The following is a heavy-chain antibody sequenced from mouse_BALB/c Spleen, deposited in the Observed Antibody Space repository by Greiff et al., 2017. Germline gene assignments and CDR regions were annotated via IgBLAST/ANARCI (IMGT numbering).Heavy chain of an antibody. V-gene: IGHV1-63*02. CDR3: ARGTVVASPDY. CDR1: GYTFTNYW. CDR2: IYPGGGYT. D-gene: IGHD1-1*01. J-gene: IGHJ2*01. Sequence: VQVVESGAELVRPGTSVKISCKASGYTFTNYWLGWVKQRPGHGLEWIGDIYPGGGYTNYNEKFKGKATLTADTSSSTAYMQLSSLTSEDSAVYFCARGTVVASPDYWGQGTTLTVSS.